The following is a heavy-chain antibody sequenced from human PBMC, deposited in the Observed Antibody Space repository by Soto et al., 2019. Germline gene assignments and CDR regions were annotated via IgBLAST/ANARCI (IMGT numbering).Heavy chain of an antibody. V-gene: IGHV1-2*04. D-gene: IGHD6-6*01. CDR1: GYTFTGYY. CDR3: ARDGSSSSGNYFDY. J-gene: IGHJ4*02. CDR2: INPNSGGT. Sequence: ASVKVSCKASGYTFTGYYMHWVRQAPGQGLEWMGWINPNSGGTNYAQKFQGWVTMTRDTSISTAYMELSRLRSDDTAVYYCARDGSSSSGNYFDYWGQGTLVTVSS.